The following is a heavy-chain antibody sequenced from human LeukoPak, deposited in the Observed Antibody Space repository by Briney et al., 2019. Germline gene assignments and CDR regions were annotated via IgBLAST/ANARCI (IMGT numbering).Heavy chain of an antibody. CDR2: INHSGST. D-gene: IGHD2-2*01. CDR1: GGSFSGCY. V-gene: IGHV4-34*01. CDR3: ARAPQNCSSTSCSRTFDY. J-gene: IGHJ4*02. Sequence: SETLSLTCAVYGGSFSGCYWSWIRQPPGKGLEWIGEINHSGSTNYNPSLKSRVTISVDTSKNQFSLKLSSVTAADTAVYYCARAPQNCSSTSCSRTFDYWGQGTLVTVSS.